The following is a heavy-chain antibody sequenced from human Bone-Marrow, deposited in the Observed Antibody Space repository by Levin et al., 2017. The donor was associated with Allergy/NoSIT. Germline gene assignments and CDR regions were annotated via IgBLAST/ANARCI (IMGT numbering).Heavy chain of an antibody. J-gene: IGHJ4*02. CDR1: GFTFSSNA. CDR3: AKKCPDIVVVVAAFDY. D-gene: IGHD2-15*01. CDR2: ISGSGGST. V-gene: IGHV3-23*01. Sequence: GGSLRLSCAASGFTFSSNAMSWVRQAPGKGLEWVSAISGSGGSTYYADSVKGRFTISRDNSKNTLYLQMNSLRAEDTAVYYCAKKCPDIVVVVAAFDYWGQGTLVTVSS.